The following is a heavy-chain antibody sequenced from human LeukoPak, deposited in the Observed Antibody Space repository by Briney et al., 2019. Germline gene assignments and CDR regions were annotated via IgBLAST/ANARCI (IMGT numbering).Heavy chain of an antibody. J-gene: IGHJ6*02. CDR3: ARDREMAPYYGMDV. Sequence: ASVKVSCKASGYTFTSYAMNWVRQAPGQGLEWMGWINTNTGNPTYAQGFTGRFVFSLDTSVSTAYPQISSLKAEDTAVYYCARDREMAPYYGMDVWGQGTTVTVSS. CDR1: GYTFTSYA. CDR2: INTNTGNP. V-gene: IGHV7-4-1*02. D-gene: IGHD5-24*01.